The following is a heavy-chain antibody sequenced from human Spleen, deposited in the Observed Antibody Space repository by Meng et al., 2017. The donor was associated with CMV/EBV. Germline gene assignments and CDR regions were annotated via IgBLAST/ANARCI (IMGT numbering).Heavy chain of an antibody. J-gene: IGHJ4*02. D-gene: IGHD3-16*01. CDR1: GIIFNTHG. V-gene: IGHV3-30*19. CDR3: AREEKTWGSSFDF. CDR2: VSNTGTNK. Sequence: GGSLRLSCAASGIIFNTHGIHWLRQAPGKGLEWVALVSNTGTNKIYADSVKGRFTISRDNSRNTLYLQMSSLRPEDMAHYYCAREEKTWGSSFDFWGQGTRVTVSS.